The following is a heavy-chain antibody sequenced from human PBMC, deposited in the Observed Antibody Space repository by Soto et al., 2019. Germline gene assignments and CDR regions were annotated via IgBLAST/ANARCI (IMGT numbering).Heavy chain of an antibody. CDR2: IGTAGDT. J-gene: IGHJ5*02. Sequence: EVQLVESGGGLVQPGGSLRLSCAASGFTFSSYDMHWVRQATGKGLEWVSAIGTAGDTYYPGSVKGRFTISRENAKNSLYLQMNSLRAGATAAYYCARGGGRVATPWFDPWGQGTLVTVSS. V-gene: IGHV3-13*04. CDR3: ARGGGRVATPWFDP. CDR1: GFTFSSYD. D-gene: IGHD5-12*01.